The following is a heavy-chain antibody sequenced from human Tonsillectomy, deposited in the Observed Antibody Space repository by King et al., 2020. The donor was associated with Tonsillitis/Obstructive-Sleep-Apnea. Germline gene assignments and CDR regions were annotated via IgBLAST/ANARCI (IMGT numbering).Heavy chain of an antibody. D-gene: IGHD4-11*01. CDR2: IYPGDSDT. Sequence: VQLVQSGAEVKKPGESLKISCKGSGYRFTSYWIGWGRQMPGKGLEWMGIIYPGDSDTRYSPFFRGQVTISAAKSISTAYLQWSSLKASDTAIYYCARLLGLTTVTTWAFDYWGQGTLVTVSS. J-gene: IGHJ4*02. CDR3: ARLLGLTTVTTWAFDY. CDR1: GYRFTSYW. V-gene: IGHV5-51*01.